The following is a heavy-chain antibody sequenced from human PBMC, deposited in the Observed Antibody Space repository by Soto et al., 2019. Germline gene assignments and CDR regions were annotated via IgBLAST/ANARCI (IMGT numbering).Heavy chain of an antibody. CDR1: GLTFSSYW. D-gene: IGHD3-3*01. Sequence: EGPLVESGGGLVQPGGSLRLSCEASGLTFSSYWMTWVRQAPGKGLEWVADIKPGGSEKYYVDSVEGRFTISRDNANNAMYLEMNSLRVEDTAVYYCAMSITTLGVVTISDDNGFDPWGQRTPVTVSS. CDR2: IKPGGSEK. V-gene: IGHV3-7*03. J-gene: IGHJ5*02. CDR3: AMSITTLGVVTISDDNGFDP.